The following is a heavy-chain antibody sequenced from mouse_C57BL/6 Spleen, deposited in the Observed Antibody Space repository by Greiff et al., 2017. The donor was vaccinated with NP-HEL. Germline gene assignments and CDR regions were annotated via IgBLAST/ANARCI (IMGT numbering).Heavy chain of an antibody. V-gene: IGHV1S81*02. D-gene: IGHD1-1*01. Sequence: VQLQQSGAELVKAGASVKMSCKASGYTFTSYWMHWVKQRLGQGLEWFAETNPTNGRTYYNEKFKSKATLTVDKSSSTAYMLLSGRTFADSSVYYCARIKKIVATYLDYWSECTTLTVSS. CDR3: ARIKKIVATYLDY. CDR2: TNPTNGRT. CDR1: GYTFTSYW. J-gene: IGHJ2*01.